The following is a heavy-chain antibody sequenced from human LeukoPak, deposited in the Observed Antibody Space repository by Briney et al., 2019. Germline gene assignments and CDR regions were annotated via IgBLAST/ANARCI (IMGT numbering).Heavy chain of an antibody. CDR2: IRYDGSNK. CDR3: ARGRGTSGSNRDFYYYYYMDV. D-gene: IGHD2-15*01. Sequence: GGSLRLSCAASGFTFSSYGMHWVRQAPGKGLEWVAFIRYDGSNKYYADSVKGRFTISRDNSKNTLYLQMNSLRAEDTAVYYCARGRGTSGSNRDFYYYYYMDVWGKGTTVTVSS. J-gene: IGHJ6*03. V-gene: IGHV3-30*02. CDR1: GFTFSSYG.